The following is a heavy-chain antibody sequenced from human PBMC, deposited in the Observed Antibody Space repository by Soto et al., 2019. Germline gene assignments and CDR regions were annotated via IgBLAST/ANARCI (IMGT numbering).Heavy chain of an antibody. Sequence: SDTLSLTSAGYGWSFSDYYWSWIRQPPGKGLEWIGEINHRGSTNYNPSLKSRVTVLVDSSNNQFSLRLSSVTAADTAVYYCARRLSGWYLDNWFDPWGQGTLVTVS. CDR2: INHRGST. CDR3: ARRLSGWYLDNWFDP. J-gene: IGHJ5*02. V-gene: IGHV4-34*01. CDR1: GWSFSDYY. D-gene: IGHD6-19*01.